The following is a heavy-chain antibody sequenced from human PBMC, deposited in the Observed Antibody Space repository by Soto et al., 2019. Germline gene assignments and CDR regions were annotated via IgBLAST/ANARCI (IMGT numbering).Heavy chain of an antibody. CDR3: ARALYRGYEGYNDPYYVDC. CDR1: GGTFSSYA. D-gene: IGHD5-12*01. J-gene: IGHJ4*02. Sequence: SVKVSCKASGGTFSSYAISWVRQAPGQGLEWMGGIIPIFGTANYAQKFQGRVTITADECTSTAYLELSSLRSEDTAVYYCARALYRGYEGYNDPYYVDCLAQGTVVTISS. CDR2: IIPIFGTA. V-gene: IGHV1-69*13.